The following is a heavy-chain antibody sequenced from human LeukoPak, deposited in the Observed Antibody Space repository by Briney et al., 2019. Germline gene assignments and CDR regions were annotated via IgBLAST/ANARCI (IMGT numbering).Heavy chain of an antibody. J-gene: IGHJ4*02. CDR2: ISGSGGTT. D-gene: IGHD6-25*01. Sequence: GGSLRLSCVVSGFAISQQHMSWVRQAPGKGLEWVSTISGSGGTTYYADAVKGRFTISRDNSRNTLYLQMNSLRAEDTAVYYCAKDSGGPYSSYDYWGQGTLVTVSS. CDR1: GFAISQQH. CDR3: AKDSGGPYSSYDY. V-gene: IGHV3-23*01.